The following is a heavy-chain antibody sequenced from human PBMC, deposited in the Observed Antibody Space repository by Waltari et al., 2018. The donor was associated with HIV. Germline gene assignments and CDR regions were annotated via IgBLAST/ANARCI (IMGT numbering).Heavy chain of an antibody. CDR3: ARGNLELGHPYYYYGMDV. CDR1: GGTFSSYA. CDR2: IIPILGIA. V-gene: IGHV1-69*04. J-gene: IGHJ6*02. Sequence: QVQLVQSGAEVKKPGSSVKVSCKASGGTFSSYAISWVRPAPGQGLEWMGRIIPILGIANYAQKFQGRVTITADKSTSTAYMELSSLRSEDTAVYYCARGNLELGHPYYYYGMDVWGQGTTVTVSS. D-gene: IGHD1-1*01.